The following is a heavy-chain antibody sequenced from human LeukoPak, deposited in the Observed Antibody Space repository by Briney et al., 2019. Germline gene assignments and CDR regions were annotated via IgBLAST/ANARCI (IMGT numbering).Heavy chain of an antibody. Sequence: PSETLSLTCTVSGGSISSRGYYWGWIRQPPGKGLEWIGSFYYSGSTYYNPSLKSRVAKSVDTSKNQFSLKVSSVTAADTAVYYCAILVAATDYIDSWGQGTLVTVSS. CDR3: AILVAATDYIDS. V-gene: IGHV4-39*01. D-gene: IGHD1-26*01. CDR1: GGSISSRGYY. J-gene: IGHJ4*02. CDR2: FYYSGST.